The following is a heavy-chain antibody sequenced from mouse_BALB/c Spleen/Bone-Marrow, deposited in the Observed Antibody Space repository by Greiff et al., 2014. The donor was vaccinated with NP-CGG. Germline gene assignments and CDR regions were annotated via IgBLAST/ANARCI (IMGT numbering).Heavy chain of an antibody. V-gene: IGHV14-1*02. Sequence: DVKLQESGAELVRPGALVKLSCKASGFNIKDYYMHWVKQRPEQGLECIGWIDPENGKTIYDPKFQGKASITADTSSNTAYLQLSSLTSEDTAVYYCARSNFAFPYWGQGTLVTVSA. D-gene: IGHD2-5*01. CDR3: ARSNFAFPY. J-gene: IGHJ3*01. CDR1: GFNIKDYY. CDR2: IDPENGKT.